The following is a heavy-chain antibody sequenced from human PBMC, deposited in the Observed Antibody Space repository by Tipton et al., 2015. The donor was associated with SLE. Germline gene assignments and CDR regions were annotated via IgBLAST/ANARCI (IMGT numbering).Heavy chain of an antibody. D-gene: IGHD3-16*01. CDR2: MYDSGST. Sequence: TLSLTCTVSGGSIINYYWSWIRQPPGKGLEWIGYMYDSGSTTYNPSLKSRVTISVDASKNQFSLNLSSVTAADTAVYYCARGAYFYYDMDVWGQGTTVIVSS. V-gene: IGHV4-59*01. J-gene: IGHJ6*02. CDR1: GGSIINYY. CDR3: ARGAYFYYDMDV.